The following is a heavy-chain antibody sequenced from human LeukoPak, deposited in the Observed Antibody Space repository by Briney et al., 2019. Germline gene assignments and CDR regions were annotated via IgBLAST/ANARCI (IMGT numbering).Heavy chain of an antibody. J-gene: IGHJ4*02. V-gene: IGHV4-59*01. CDR2: IYYSGST. CDR1: GGSISSYY. D-gene: IGHD6-19*01. Sequence: SETLSLTCTVSGGSISSYYWSWIRQPPGKGLEWIGYIYYSGSTNYNPSLKSRVTISVDTSKNQFSLKLSSVTAADTAVYYCARGRYSSGCPDYWGQGTLVTVSS. CDR3: ARGRYSSGCPDY.